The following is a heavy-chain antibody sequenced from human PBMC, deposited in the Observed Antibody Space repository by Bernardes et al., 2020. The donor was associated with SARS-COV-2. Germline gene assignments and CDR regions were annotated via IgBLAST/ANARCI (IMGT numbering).Heavy chain of an antibody. D-gene: IGHD2-15*01. Sequence: GGSLRLSREASGFTFNKFGMHWVRQAPGKGLEWVAVISYEGSIQHYAESVKGRFTISRDSSKNTVYLQMNTLRPEETAVYYCAKLRSVPWIHPYCNAMDAWGQWKTGTVAS. CDR2: ISYEGSIQ. CDR1: GFTFNKFG. V-gene: IGHV3-30*18. J-gene: IGHJ6*02. CDR3: AKLRSVPWIHPYCNAMDA.